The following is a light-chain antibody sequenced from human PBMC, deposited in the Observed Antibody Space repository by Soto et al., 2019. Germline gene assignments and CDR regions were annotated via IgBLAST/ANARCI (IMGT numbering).Light chain of an antibody. CDR1: SSDVGSYNL. J-gene: IGLJ1*01. CDR2: EGS. Sequence: QSVLTQPASVSGSPGQAITISCTGTSSDVGSYNLVSWYQQHPGKAPKRMIYEGSKRPSGVSNRFSGSKSGHTASLTISGLQAEDEADYYCCSYTGSSTLYVFGTGSKVTVL. CDR3: CSYTGSSTLYV. V-gene: IGLV2-23*01.